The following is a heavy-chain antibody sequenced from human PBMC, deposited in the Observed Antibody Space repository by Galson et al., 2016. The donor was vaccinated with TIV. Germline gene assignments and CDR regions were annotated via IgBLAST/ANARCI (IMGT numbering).Heavy chain of an antibody. CDR1: GLSVSINY. CDR2: ISDGGNT. V-gene: IGHV3-66*02. D-gene: IGHD1-1*01. CDR3: ARDRILDATYYYYYYGMDV. J-gene: IGHJ6*02. Sequence: SLRLSCAASGLSVSINYMTWVRQAPGKGLEWVSLISDGGNTYYPDSVKGRFTISRDNSKNTLYLQMNSLRVEDTAVYYCARDRILDATYYYYYYGMDVWGQGTAVTVSS.